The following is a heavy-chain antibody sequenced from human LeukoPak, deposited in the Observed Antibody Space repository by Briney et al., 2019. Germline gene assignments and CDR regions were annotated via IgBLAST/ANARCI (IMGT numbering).Heavy chain of an antibody. J-gene: IGHJ6*03. Sequence: GGSLRLSCAASGFTFSSYWMSWVRQAPGKGLEWVANIKQDGSEKYYVDSVKGRFAISRDNAKNSLYLQMNSLRAEDTAVYYCARPVADPPYYYYMDVWGKGTTVTVSS. CDR1: GFTFSSYW. V-gene: IGHV3-7*01. CDR2: IKQDGSEK. D-gene: IGHD6-19*01. CDR3: ARPVADPPYYYYMDV.